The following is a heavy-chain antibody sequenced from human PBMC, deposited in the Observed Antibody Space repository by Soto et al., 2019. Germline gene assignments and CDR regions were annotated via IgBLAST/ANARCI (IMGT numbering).Heavy chain of an antibody. CDR2: IAFDGSIS. Sequence: QVQLLESGGGVVQPGGTLRLSCAVSGFTFSSHGMQWVRQAPGKGLEWVAVIAFDGSISHYTVSVEGRFTISRDNSKNTLYPEMNSLSAEDPAVYYCAKEFRHDNWFFEHWGQGTLVTVSS. CDR3: AKEFRHDNWFFEH. J-gene: IGHJ4*02. D-gene: IGHD3-22*01. CDR1: GFTFSSHG. V-gene: IGHV3-30*18.